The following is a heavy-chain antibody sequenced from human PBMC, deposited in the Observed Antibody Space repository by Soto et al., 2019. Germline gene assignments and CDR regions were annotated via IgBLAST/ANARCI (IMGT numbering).Heavy chain of an antibody. Sequence: PSETLSLTCTVSGGSISSYYWSWIRQPPGKGLEWIGYIYYSGSTNYNPSLKSRIIINPDTSKNQFSLQLKSVTPEDTAVYYCVRLVGGSPDYWGQGTLVTVSS. CDR3: VRLVGGSPDY. V-gene: IGHV4-59*12. J-gene: IGHJ4*02. CDR1: GGSISSYY. CDR2: IYYSGST. D-gene: IGHD1-26*01.